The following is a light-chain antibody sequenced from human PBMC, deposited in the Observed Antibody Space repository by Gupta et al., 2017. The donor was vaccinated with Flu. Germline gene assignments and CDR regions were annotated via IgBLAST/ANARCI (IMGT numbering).Light chain of an antibody. CDR1: QSLLHGDGYNC. Sequence: DIVMTQSPLSLPVTPGEPASISCRSTQSLLHGDGYNCFDCHLQKPGQSPQLLIYLGSNRASGVPDRISGSGSGTDLTLKISRVEAEDIGVCCCMQALQTRLFGGRTRVEIK. CDR2: LGS. V-gene: IGKV2-28*01. J-gene: IGKJ4*01. CDR3: MQALQTRL.